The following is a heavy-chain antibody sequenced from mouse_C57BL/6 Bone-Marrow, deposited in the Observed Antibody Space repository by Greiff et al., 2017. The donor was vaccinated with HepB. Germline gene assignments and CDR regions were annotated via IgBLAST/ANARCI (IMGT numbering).Heavy chain of an antibody. V-gene: IGHV2-4*01. D-gene: IGHD2-4*01. Sequence: QVQLQQSGPGLVQPSQSLSITCTVSGFSLTSYGVHWVRQPPGKGLEWLGVIWSGGSTDYNAAFISRLSISKDNSKSQVFFKMNSLQADDTAIYYCAKNYYDYDGLYAMDYWGQGTSVTVSS. CDR3: AKNYYDYDGLYAMDY. CDR2: IWSGGST. CDR1: GFSLTSYG. J-gene: IGHJ4*01.